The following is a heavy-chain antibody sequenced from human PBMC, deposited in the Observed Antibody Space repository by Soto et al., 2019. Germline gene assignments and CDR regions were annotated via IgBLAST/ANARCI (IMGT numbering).Heavy chain of an antibody. Sequence: SVKVSCKASGGTFTSYAISWVRQAPGQGLEWMGGIIPIFGTANYAQKFQGRVTITADESTSTAYMELSSLRSEDTAVYYCARDEPITIFGVVIISGWFDPWGQGTLVTVSS. CDR3: ARDEPITIFGVVIISGWFDP. V-gene: IGHV1-69*13. CDR1: GGTFTSYA. CDR2: IIPIFGTA. J-gene: IGHJ5*02. D-gene: IGHD3-3*01.